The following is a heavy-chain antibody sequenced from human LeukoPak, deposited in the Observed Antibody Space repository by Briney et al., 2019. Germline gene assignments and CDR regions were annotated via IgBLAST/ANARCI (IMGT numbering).Heavy chain of an antibody. D-gene: IGHD3-22*01. Sequence: ASVKVSCKASGGTFSSYAISWVRQPPGQGLEWMGGIIPTFGTANYAQKFQSRVAITADESTRSDYTELNSLTSEDTAVYYCAGVSGYRIIFDYWGQGTLVTVSS. CDR3: AGVSGYRIIFDY. V-gene: IGHV1-69*13. CDR2: IIPTFGTA. J-gene: IGHJ4*02. CDR1: GGTFSSYA.